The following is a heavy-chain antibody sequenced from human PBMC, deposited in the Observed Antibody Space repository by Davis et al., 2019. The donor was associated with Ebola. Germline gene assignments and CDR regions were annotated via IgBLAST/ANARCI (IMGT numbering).Heavy chain of an antibody. D-gene: IGHD6-13*01. J-gene: IGHJ4*02. CDR2: IYYSGST. CDR1: GGSFSGYY. Sequence: MPSETLSLTCAVYGGSFSGYYWSWIRQHPGKGLEWIGYIYYSGSTDYNPSLESRVTMSVDTSKNQFSLKLSSLTAADTAVYYCAREGGIAAAGIDYWGQGTLVTVSS. CDR3: AREGGIAAAGIDY. V-gene: IGHV4-31*11.